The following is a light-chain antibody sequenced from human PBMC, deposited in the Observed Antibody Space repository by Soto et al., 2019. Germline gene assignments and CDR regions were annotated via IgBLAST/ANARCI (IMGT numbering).Light chain of an antibody. CDR2: AAS. V-gene: IGKV1-12*01. CDR3: QQAHSFPLT. CDR1: QDIRNW. Sequence: DIQMTQSPSSVSASVGDTVTLTCRASQDIRNWLAWYQQKPGKAPKLLIYAASTLQIGVPSRFSGSGSGTEFTLTISSLQPEDFATYYCQQAHSFPLTFGPGTKVD. J-gene: IGKJ3*01.